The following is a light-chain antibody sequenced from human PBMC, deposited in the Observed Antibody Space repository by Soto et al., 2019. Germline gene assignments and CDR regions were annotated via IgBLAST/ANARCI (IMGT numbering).Light chain of an antibody. Sequence: ASKSIIIWLAWYQQKPGKAPKLLIYDASSLESGVPSRFIVSGSQKELSDIVISPQPDDCAAYSCHQYNSYSAAFGDGTRLDIK. CDR3: HQYNSYSAA. V-gene: IGKV1-5*01. J-gene: IGKJ3*01. CDR2: DAS. CDR1: KSIIIW.